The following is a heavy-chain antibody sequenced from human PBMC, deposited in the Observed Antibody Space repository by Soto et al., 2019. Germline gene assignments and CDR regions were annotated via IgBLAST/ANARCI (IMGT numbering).Heavy chain of an antibody. V-gene: IGHV1-69*12. CDR3: ARARYLGYSNTYYFDY. CDR1: GGTFSSYA. D-gene: IGHD6-13*01. Sequence: QVQLVQSGAEVKKPGSSVKVSCKASGGTFSSYAISWVRQAPGQGLEWMGGITPIFGTANYAQKFQGRVTITADESTSTAYMELSSLRSEDTAVYYCARARYLGYSNTYYFDYWGQGTLVTVSS. J-gene: IGHJ4*02. CDR2: ITPIFGTA.